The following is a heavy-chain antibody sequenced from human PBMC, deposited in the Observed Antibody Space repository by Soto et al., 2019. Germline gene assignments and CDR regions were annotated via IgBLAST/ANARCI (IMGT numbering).Heavy chain of an antibody. CDR3: ARGAEVLPTRPLDNWFDP. D-gene: IGHD6-6*01. J-gene: IGHJ5*02. V-gene: IGHV4-31*03. CDR1: GRSISSDGYY. CDR2: IYYSGST. Sequence: SETLSLTCTVSGRSISSDGYYWSWIPQHPGKGLEWIGYIYYSGSTYYNPSLKSRVTISVDTSKNQFSLKLSSVTAADTAVYYCARGAEVLPTRPLDNWFDPWGQGTLVTVSS.